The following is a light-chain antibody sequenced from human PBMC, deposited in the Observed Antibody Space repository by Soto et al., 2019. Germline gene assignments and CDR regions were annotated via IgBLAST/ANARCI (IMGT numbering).Light chain of an antibody. CDR1: QTITTY. CDR2: AAS. J-gene: IGKJ4*01. Sequence: DIQMTQSPSSLSASVGDRVTITCRASQTITTYLNWYQQKPGKAPKLRIYAASSLQSGVPSRFSGSGSGTDFTLTISSLQPEDFATYYCQQTFTTPPGFGGGTKVEI. CDR3: QQTFTTPPG. V-gene: IGKV1-39*01.